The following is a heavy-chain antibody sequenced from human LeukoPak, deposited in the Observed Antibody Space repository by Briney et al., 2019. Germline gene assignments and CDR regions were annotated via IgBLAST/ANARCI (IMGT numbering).Heavy chain of an antibody. D-gene: IGHD1-26*01. CDR3: ARQGSGNYLSPVNY. CDR1: GGSTSSNNYY. J-gene: IGHJ4*02. Sequence: SETLSLTCTVSGGSTSSNNYYWGWIRQPPGKGLEWIGTIYYSGSTYYNPSLKSRVTISVDTSKNQFSLKLSSVTAADTAVYYCARQGSGNYLSPVNYWGQGTLVTVSS. CDR2: IYYSGST. V-gene: IGHV4-39*01.